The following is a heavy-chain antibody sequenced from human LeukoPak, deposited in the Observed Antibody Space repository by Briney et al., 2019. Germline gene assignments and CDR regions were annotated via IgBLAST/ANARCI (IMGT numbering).Heavy chain of an antibody. J-gene: IGHJ4*02. D-gene: IGHD2-8*02. CDR1: GFSFSDYY. CDR2: ISNSGGAM. V-gene: IGHV3-11*01. Sequence: GGSLRLSCAATGFSFSDYYMNWFRQVPGKGLEWISYISNSGGAMFYADSVKGRFTISRDNSKNTLYLQMNSLRAEDTAVYYCARDTGSMAARFFDYWGQGTLVTVSS. CDR3: ARDTGSMAARFFDY.